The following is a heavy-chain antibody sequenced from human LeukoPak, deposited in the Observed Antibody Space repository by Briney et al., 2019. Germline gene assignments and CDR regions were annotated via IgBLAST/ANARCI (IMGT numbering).Heavy chain of an antibody. CDR1: GHSIINTYY. CDR2: IHHSGNRFESGST. J-gene: IGHJ5*02. Sequence: SETLSLTRTVSGHSIINTYYWGWIRQSPGKGLEWIGSIHHSGNRFESGSTHYNPSLRSRVTVSADTSKNQFSLTLRSVTAADTAVYLCARNASSGFFNAWGRGTLVTVSS. D-gene: IGHD6-25*01. V-gene: IGHV4-28*01. CDR3: ARNASSGFFNA.